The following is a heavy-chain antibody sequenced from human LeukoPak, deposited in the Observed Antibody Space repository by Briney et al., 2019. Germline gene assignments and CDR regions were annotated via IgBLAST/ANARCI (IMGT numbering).Heavy chain of an antibody. D-gene: IGHD6-6*01. CDR3: AMGGVTARRFDP. CDR2: ISAGGLTT. CDR1: GLTFSSYA. Sequence: GGSLRLSCAASGLTFSSYAMSWVRQAPGKGLEWVSVISAGGLTTLYADSVKGRLTISRDDSKNTLYLQMNSLRAEDTAIYYCAMGGVTARRFDPWGQGTLVTVSS. V-gene: IGHV3-23*01. J-gene: IGHJ5*02.